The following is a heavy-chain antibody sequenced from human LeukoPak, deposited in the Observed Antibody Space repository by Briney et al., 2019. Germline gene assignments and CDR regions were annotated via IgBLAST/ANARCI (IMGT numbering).Heavy chain of an antibody. CDR1: GGSFSGYY. J-gene: IGHJ4*02. V-gene: IGHV4-34*01. CDR3: ARGLPRIAAAGTDLEMGY. CDR2: INHSGST. D-gene: IGHD6-13*01. Sequence: SETLSLTCAVYGGSFSGYYWSWIRQPPGKGLEWIGEINHSGSTNYNPSLKSRVTISVDTSKNQFSLKLSSVTAADTAVYYCARGLPRIAAAGTDLEMGYWGQGTLVTVSS.